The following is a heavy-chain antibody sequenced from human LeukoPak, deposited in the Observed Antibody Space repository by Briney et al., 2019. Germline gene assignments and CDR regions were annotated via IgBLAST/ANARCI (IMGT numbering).Heavy chain of an antibody. J-gene: IGHJ4*02. CDR3: ARPRWLQFGPHDS. CDR2: IKQDESEK. CDR1: GFTLGTFW. V-gene: IGHV3-7*01. Sequence: GGSLRLSCVASGFTLGTFWMTWVRQAPGKGLEWVANIKQDESEKYYVDSVKGRFTISRDNAKNTLYLQMNSLRGEDTAVYYCARPRWLQFGPHDSWGQGTLVTVSS. D-gene: IGHD5-24*01.